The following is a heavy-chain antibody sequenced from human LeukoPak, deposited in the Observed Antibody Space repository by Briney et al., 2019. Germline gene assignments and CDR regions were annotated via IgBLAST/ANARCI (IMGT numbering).Heavy chain of an antibody. Sequence: ASVKVSCKASGYTFTGYYMHCVRQAPGQGLEWMGWINPNSGGTNYAQKFQGRVTMTRDTSISTAYMELSRLRSDDTAVYYCARDGVDIVATTHDYWGQGTLVTVSS. V-gene: IGHV1-2*02. D-gene: IGHD5-12*01. J-gene: IGHJ4*02. CDR1: GYTFTGYY. CDR2: INPNSGGT. CDR3: ARDGVDIVATTHDY.